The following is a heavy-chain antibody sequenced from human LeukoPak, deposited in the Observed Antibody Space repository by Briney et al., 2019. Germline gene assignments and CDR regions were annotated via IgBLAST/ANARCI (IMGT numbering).Heavy chain of an antibody. Sequence: GGSLRLSCAASGFTFSSYSMNWVRQAPGRGLEWVSSISSSSSYIYYADSVKGRFTISRDNAKNSLYLQMNSLRAEDTAVYYCASHIAAAGTNVDYWGQGTLVTVPS. CDR3: ASHIAAAGTNVDY. CDR2: ISSSSSYI. D-gene: IGHD6-13*01. CDR1: GFTFSSYS. V-gene: IGHV3-21*01. J-gene: IGHJ4*02.